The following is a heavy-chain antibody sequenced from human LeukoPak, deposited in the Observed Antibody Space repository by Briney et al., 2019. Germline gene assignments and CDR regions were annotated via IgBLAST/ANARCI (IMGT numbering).Heavy chain of an antibody. J-gene: IGHJ4*02. Sequence: SETLSLTCAVYGGSLSGYYWSWIRQPPGKGLEWIGEINHSGSTNYNPSLKSRVTISVDTSKNQFSLKLSSVTAADTAVYYCARGGYRSHWGQGTLVTVSS. V-gene: IGHV4-34*01. D-gene: IGHD5-12*01. CDR2: INHSGST. CDR3: ARGGYRSH. CDR1: GGSLSGYY.